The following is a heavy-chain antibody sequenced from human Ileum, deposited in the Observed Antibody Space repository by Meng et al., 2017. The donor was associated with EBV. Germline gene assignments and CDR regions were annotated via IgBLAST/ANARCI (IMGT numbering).Heavy chain of an antibody. CDR1: GDSISRADHS. J-gene: IGHJ4*02. V-gene: IGHV4-30-4*01. CDR3: ARLFSGSRGYYPPYFDY. D-gene: IGHD3-22*01. Sequence: VRLEESVQRLVKPSETLSPPWAVSGDSISRADHSWGWIRLPPGKGLEWIGYMLYGENTFYNPSLETRAAISADASMNLFSLKLNSVTAADTAVYYCARLFSGSRGYYPPYFDYWGQGALVTVSS. CDR2: MLYGENT.